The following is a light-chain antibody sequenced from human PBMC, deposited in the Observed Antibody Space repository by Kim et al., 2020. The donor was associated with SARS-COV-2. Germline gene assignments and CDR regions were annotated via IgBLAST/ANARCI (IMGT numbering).Light chain of an antibody. Sequence: SYELTQPPSVSVSPGQTASITCSGDKLGDKYACWYQQKPGQSPVLVIYQNNNRPSGIPERFSGSNSGNTATQTISGTQAMDEADYYCQAWDSGTAVFGGGTKLTVL. CDR1: KLGDKY. CDR2: QNN. V-gene: IGLV3-1*01. CDR3: QAWDSGTAV. J-gene: IGLJ2*01.